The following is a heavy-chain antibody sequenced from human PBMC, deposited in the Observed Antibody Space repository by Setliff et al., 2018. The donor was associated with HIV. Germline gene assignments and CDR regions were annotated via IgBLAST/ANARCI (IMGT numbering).Heavy chain of an antibody. CDR1: GGSASNSRYY. CDR2: IHYNEKT. J-gene: IGHJ3*02. V-gene: IGHV4-39*07. CDR3: AREVDVVTTSDAFDI. Sequence: SETLSLTCTVSGGSASNSRYYWAWIRQPPGKGLEYIGSIHYNEKTYYNPSLKSRVTISVDTSKNQFSLRLTSVTAADTAVYYCAREVDVVTTSDAFDIWGQGTMVTVSS. D-gene: IGHD2-21*02.